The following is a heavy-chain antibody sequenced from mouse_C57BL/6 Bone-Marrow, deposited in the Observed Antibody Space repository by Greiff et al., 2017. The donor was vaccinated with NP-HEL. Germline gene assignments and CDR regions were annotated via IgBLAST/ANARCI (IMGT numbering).Heavy chain of an antibody. CDR3: ARIAGRLPFTTEEAMDY. CDR2: IWWDDDK. J-gene: IGHJ4*01. Sequence: QVQLQESGPGILQPSQTLSLTCSFSGFSLSTFGMGVGWIRQPSGKGLEWLAHIWWDDDKYYNPALKSRLTISKDTSKTQVFLKIANVDTADTATYYCARIAGRLPFTTEEAMDYWGQGTSVTVSS. CDR1: GFSLSTFGMG. V-gene: IGHV8-8*01. D-gene: IGHD1-1*01.